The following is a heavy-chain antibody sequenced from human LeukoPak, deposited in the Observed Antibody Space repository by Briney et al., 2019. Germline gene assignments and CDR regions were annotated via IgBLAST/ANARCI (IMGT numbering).Heavy chain of an antibody. CDR1: GGSISSYY. J-gene: IGHJ5*02. V-gene: IGHV4-59*01. Sequence: SETLSLTCTVSGGSISSYYWSWIRPPPGKGLEWSGYIYYSGSTNYKPSLTSRVTMSVDTSKGQFSLKLRSVTAADTAVYYCARGGYYGSGNDFRFDPWGQGTLVTVSS. D-gene: IGHD3-10*01. CDR3: ARGGYYGSGNDFRFDP. CDR2: IYYSGST.